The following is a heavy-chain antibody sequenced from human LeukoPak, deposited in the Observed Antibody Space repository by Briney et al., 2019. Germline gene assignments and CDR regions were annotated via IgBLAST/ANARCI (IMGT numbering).Heavy chain of an antibody. CDR3: ARHPPPTRTRYSYGLGPRPHNWFDP. J-gene: IGHJ5*02. Sequence: SETLSLTCAVYGGSFSGYYWSWIRQPPGKGLEWIGEINHSGSTNYNPSLKSRVTISVDTSKNQFSLKLSSVTAADTAVYYCARHPPPTRTRYSYGLGPRPHNWFDPWGQGTLVTVSS. D-gene: IGHD5-18*01. CDR2: INHSGST. CDR1: GGSFSGYY. V-gene: IGHV4-34*01.